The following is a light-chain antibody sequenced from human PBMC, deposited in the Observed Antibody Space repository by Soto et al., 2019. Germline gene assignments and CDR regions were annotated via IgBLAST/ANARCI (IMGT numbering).Light chain of an antibody. CDR2: EVT. V-gene: IGLV2-14*01. CDR1: SSDVGAHDF. Sequence: QSALTQPASGSGSPGQWITICCSGTSSDVGAHDFVSWYQHHPDKAPKVIIFEVTKRPSGVSNRFSGSKTGNTASLTISGLQAEDEADYYCNSYTLSRTVIFGGGTKLTVL. J-gene: IGLJ2*01. CDR3: NSYTLSRTVI.